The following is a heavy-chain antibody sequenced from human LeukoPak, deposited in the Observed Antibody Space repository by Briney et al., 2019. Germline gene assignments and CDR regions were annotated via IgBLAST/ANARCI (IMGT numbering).Heavy chain of an antibody. CDR2: ISSSSSYI. J-gene: IGHJ5*02. V-gene: IGHV3-21*01. CDR1: GFTFSSYS. D-gene: IGHD2-2*01. Sequence: GGSLRLSCAASGFTFSSYSMNWVRQAPGKGLEWVSSISSSSSYIYYADSVKGRFTISRDNAKNSLYLQMNSLRAEDTAVYYCAKEVTVVVPAPSWFDPWGQGTLVTVSS. CDR3: AKEVTVVVPAPSWFDP.